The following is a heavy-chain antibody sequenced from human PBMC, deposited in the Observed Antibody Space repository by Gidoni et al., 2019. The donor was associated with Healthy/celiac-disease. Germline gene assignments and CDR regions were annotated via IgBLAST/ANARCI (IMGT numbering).Heavy chain of an antibody. V-gene: IGHV3-21*01. CDR2: ISSSSSYI. CDR1: GFTFSRDS. CDR3: ARGAYGSGGDWYFDL. D-gene: IGHD6-25*01. Sequence: EVQLVESGGGLVKPGGSLRLSCAASGFTFSRDSMNWVRPAPGKGLEWVSSISSSSSYIYYADSVKGRFTISRDNAKNSLYLQMNSLRAEDTAVYYCARGAYGSGGDWYFDLWGRGTLVTVSS. J-gene: IGHJ2*01.